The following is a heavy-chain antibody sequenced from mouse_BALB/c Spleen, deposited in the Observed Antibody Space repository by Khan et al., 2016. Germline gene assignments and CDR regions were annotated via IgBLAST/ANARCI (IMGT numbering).Heavy chain of an antibody. D-gene: IGHD3-1*01. CDR2: ISRGGNYT. CDR1: GFTLSSYT. J-gene: IGHJ3*01. V-gene: IGHV5-6-4*01. Sequence: EVELVESGGGLVKPGGSLKLSCAAAGFTLSSYTMSWVRQTPAKRLEWVATISRGGNYTYYPDTVNGRFTISRDNAKHTLYLQMSSLKSEASAMSDCTSDRSGGFAYVGQGTLVTVSA. CDR3: TSDRSGGFAY.